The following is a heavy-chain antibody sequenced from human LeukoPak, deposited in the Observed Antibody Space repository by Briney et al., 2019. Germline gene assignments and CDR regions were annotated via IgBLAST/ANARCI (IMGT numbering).Heavy chain of an antibody. V-gene: IGHV3-48*01. CDR3: AKRTGGYSGYDSLGAFDI. J-gene: IGHJ3*02. D-gene: IGHD5-12*01. CDR1: EFTFSKYS. CDR2: ITSSSGTI. Sequence: GGSLRLSCAASEFTFSKYSMNWVRQAPGKGVEWVSYITSSSGTIYYADSVKGRFTISRDNSKNTLYLQMNSLRAEDTAVYYCAKRTGGYSGYDSLGAFDIWGQGTMVTVSS.